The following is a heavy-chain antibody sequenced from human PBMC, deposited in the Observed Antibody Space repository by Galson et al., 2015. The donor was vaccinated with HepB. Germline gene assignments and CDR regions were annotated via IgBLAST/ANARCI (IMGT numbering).Heavy chain of an antibody. D-gene: IGHD3-9*01. CDR1: GYTFTSYG. CDR3: ARVWADILTGYAVDY. J-gene: IGHJ4*02. CDR2: ISAYNGNT. V-gene: IGHV1-18*01. Sequence: SVKVSCKASGYTFTSYGISWVRQAPGQGLEWMGWISAYNGNTNYAQKLQGRVTMTTDTSTSTAYMELRSLRSDDTAVYYCARVWADILTGYAVDYWGQGTLVTVPS.